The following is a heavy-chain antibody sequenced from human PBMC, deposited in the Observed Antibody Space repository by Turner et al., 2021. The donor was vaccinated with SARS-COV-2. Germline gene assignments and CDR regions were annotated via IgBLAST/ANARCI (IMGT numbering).Heavy chain of an antibody. CDR1: GFTFSCDG. CDR3: AREGVVGATSGFDY. J-gene: IGHJ4*02. V-gene: IGHV3-33*01. Sequence: QVQLVESGGGVVQPGRSLGPSCALSGFTFSCDGMHWVRQAPGKGLGWVAVIWYDGKNKYYADFVKGRFTISRDNSKNTLYLQMNSLRAEDTAVYYCAREGVVGATSGFDYWGQGTLVTVSS. D-gene: IGHD1-26*01. CDR2: IWYDGKNK.